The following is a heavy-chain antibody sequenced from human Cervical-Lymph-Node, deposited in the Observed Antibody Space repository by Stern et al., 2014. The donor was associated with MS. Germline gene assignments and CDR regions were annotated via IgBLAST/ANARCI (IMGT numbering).Heavy chain of an antibody. CDR3: ARTNVPHSPGFTFSYYYYAMDV. D-gene: IGHD2-21*01. Sequence: QVTLQESGPALVKPTQTLTLTCTFSGFSLISSGMSVSWIRQPPGKALEWLARLDWDGGKFYSTSLRTRLTIAKDTSKNQVVLTMTNVDPVDTATYYCARTNVPHSPGFTFSYYYYAMDVWGQGTTVTVSS. CDR2: LDWDGGK. J-gene: IGHJ6*02. CDR1: GFSLISSGMS. V-gene: IGHV2-70*04.